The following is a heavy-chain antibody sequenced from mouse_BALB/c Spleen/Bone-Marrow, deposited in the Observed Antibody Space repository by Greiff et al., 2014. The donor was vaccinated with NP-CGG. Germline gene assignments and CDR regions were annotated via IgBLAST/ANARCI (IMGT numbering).Heavy chain of an antibody. D-gene: IGHD2-3*01. CDR3: ARALGDGYYYAMDY. Sequence: QVQLKESGAELAKPGAPVRLSCKASGYTFTSYWMNWVKQRPGRGLEWIGRIDPSDSETHYNQKFKDKATLTVDKSSSTAYIQLSSLTSEDSAVYYCARALGDGYYYAMDYWGQGTSVTVSS. J-gene: IGHJ4*01. V-gene: IGHV1-69*02. CDR2: IDPSDSET. CDR1: GYTFTSYW.